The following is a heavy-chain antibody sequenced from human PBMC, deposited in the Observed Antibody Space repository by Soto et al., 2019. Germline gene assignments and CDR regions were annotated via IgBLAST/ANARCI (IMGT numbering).Heavy chain of an antibody. CDR2: IYNSGST. CDR1: GVSISSSY. V-gene: IGHV4-59*01. Sequence: QVQLQESGPGLVKPSETLSLTCTVSGVSISSSYWSWIRQPPGKGLEWIGYIYNSGSTNYNPSLKTPVTISVDTSKNHVSLGLSSVTAADTAVYYCARDRAFCSSRSCYTPPDYYYYMDVGGKGTTVTVS. CDR3: ARDRAFCSSRSCYTPPDYYYYMDV. D-gene: IGHD2-2*01. J-gene: IGHJ6*03.